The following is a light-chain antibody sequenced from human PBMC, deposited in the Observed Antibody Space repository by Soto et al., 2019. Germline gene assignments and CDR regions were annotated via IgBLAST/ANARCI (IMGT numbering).Light chain of an antibody. Sequence: AIRMTQSPTSFSASTGDRVTITCRASQGISSYLACYQQKPAKAPKLLIYAASTLQSGVPSRFSGSRSGTDFTITIICMQSEVFSTYYCYQYYSNPRVTFGPGTKVDIK. J-gene: IGKJ3*01. V-gene: IGKV1-8*01. CDR1: QGISSY. CDR2: AAS. CDR3: YQYYSNPRVT.